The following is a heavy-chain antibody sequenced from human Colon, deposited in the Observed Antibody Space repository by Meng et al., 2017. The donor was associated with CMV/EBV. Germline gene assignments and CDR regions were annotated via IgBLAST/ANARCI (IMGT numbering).Heavy chain of an antibody. CDR2: ISSSGSTI. CDR1: GLTFSSYE. D-gene: IGHD3-10*01. J-gene: IGHJ4*02. V-gene: IGHV3-48*03. CDR3: AREQLVGDTFDY. Sequence: GGSLRLSCAASGLTFSSYEMNWVRQAPGKGLEWVSYISSSGSTIYYGDSVKGRFTISRDNAKNSLYLQMNSLRAEDTAVYYCAREQLVGDTFDYWGQGTLVTVSS.